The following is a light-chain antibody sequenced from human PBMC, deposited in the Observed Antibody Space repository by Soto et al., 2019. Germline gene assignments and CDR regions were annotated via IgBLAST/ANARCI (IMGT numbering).Light chain of an antibody. J-gene: IGKJ1*01. V-gene: IGKV1-27*01. CDR1: EDISIF. Sequence: DIPMTQSPSSLSASVGDSVTITCRASEDISIFLAWYQQRPGKPPNLLIYSAIALHSGVPSRFSGSGAGTHFALTINGLQPEYVGTYYSQKYGGAPWTFGQRTKVEL. CDR3: QKYGGAPWT. CDR2: SAI.